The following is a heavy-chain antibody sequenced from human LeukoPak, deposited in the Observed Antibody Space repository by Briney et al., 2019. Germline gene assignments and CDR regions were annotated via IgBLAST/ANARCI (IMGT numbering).Heavy chain of an antibody. CDR3: TTARHMYYDFWSGYYTIDY. D-gene: IGHD3-3*01. V-gene: IGHV3-15*01. J-gene: IGHJ4*02. CDR1: GFSFSDYY. CDR2: IKSKTDGGTT. Sequence: GGSLRLSCAASGFSFSDYYMSWIRQAPGKGLEWVGRIKSKTDGGTTDYAAPVKGRFTISRDDSKNTLYLQMNSLKTEDTAVYYCTTARHMYYDFWSGYYTIDYWGQGTLVTVSS.